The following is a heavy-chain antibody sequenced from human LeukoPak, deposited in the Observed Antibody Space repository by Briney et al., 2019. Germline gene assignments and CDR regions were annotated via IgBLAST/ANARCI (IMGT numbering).Heavy chain of an antibody. D-gene: IGHD5-12*01. CDR2: ISSSGTTI. CDR3: ARVWLRSFDY. Sequence: GGSLRLSCAASGFTFSSSEMNWVRQAPGNGLEWVSYISSSGTTIYYAASVNGRFAISRDNAKNSLYLQMNSLRAEDTAVYYCARVWLRSFDYWGQGTLVTVSS. V-gene: IGHV3-48*03. J-gene: IGHJ4*02. CDR1: GFTFSSSE.